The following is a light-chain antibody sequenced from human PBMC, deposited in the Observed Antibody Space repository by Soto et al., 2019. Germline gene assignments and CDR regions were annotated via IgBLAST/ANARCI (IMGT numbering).Light chain of an antibody. J-gene: IGLJ2*01. CDR1: SSDVGGYNF. V-gene: IGLV2-14*03. Sequence: QSALTQPASVSGSPGQSITISCTGTSSDVGGYNFVSWYQQHPGKAPKLMLYNVYDRPSGISHSFSGSRSGNTASLTISGIQAEDEAHYYCNSYTSSSTLVFGGGTKVTVL. CDR2: NVY. CDR3: NSYTSSSTLV.